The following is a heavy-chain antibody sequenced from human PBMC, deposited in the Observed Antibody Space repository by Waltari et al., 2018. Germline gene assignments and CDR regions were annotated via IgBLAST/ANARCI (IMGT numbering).Heavy chain of an antibody. J-gene: IGHJ4*02. V-gene: IGHV3-48*03. CDR1: GFTFRNYE. CDR3: ARGEGGANEY. Sequence: EVQLVESGGGLVQPGGSLRLFCAVSGFTFRNYEMNWVGQAPGKGLEWVAYISSGASIIYYADSVKGRFTISRDNAKNSVYLQMSSLRAEDTAIYYCARGEGGANEYWGQGTLVTVSA. D-gene: IGHD1-26*01. CDR2: ISSGASII.